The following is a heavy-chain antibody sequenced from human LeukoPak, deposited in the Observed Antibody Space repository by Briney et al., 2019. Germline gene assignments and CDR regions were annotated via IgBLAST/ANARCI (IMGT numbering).Heavy chain of an antibody. D-gene: IGHD3-22*01. Sequence: SETLSLTCAVYGGSFSGYYWSWIRQPPGKGLEWIGEINHSGSTNYNPSLKSRVTISVDTSKNQFSLKLSSVTAADTAVYYCARRNYDSSGYYLMDDYWGQGTLVTVSS. CDR2: INHSGST. J-gene: IGHJ4*02. CDR1: GGSFSGYY. V-gene: IGHV4-34*01. CDR3: ARRNYDSSGYYLMDDY.